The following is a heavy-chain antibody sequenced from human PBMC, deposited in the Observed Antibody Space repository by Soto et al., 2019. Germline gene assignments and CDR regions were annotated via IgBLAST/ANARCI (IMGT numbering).Heavy chain of an antibody. D-gene: IGHD3-22*01. Sequence: QVQLVQSGAEVKKPGASVKVSCKASGYTFTRYDINWVRQATGQGLEWMGWMNPNSGNTGYAQKFQGRVTMTSNTSMSTAYTELVSLRSEDSAVYYWASDSLAYDKSGYWSYYGLDVWGQGTTVIVSS. V-gene: IGHV1-8*01. J-gene: IGHJ6*02. CDR3: ASDSLAYDKSGYWSYYGLDV. CDR2: MNPNSGNT. CDR1: GYTFTRYD.